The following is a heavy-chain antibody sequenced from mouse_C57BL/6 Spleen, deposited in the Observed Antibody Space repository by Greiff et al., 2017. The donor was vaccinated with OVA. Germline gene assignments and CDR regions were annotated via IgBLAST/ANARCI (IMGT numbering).Heavy chain of an antibody. CDR3: ARNYYGSSDVDWYVDV. Sequence: EVQLQQSGPELVKPGASVKISCKASGYSFTDYNMNWVKQSNGKSLEWIGVINPNYGTTSYNQKFKGKATLTVDQSSSTAYMQLNSLTSEDSAGYYCARNYYGSSDVDWYVDVWGTGTTVTVSS. V-gene: IGHV1-39*01. CDR1: GYSFTDYN. J-gene: IGHJ1*03. CDR2: INPNYGTT. D-gene: IGHD1-1*01.